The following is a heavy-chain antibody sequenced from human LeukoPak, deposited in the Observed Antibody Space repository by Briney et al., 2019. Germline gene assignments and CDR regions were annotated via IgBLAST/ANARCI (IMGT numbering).Heavy chain of an antibody. CDR3: ARNLDHGWFDP. J-gene: IGHJ5*02. D-gene: IGHD1-14*01. Sequence: SETLSLTCTVSGGSISNYYWSWIRQPAGKGLEWIGRIYSSGTTNYNPSLMSRVTMSVDTSKNQFSLKLSSVTAADTAVYYCARNLDHGWFDPWGHGTLVTVSS. CDR2: IYSSGTT. V-gene: IGHV4-4*07. CDR1: GGSISNYY.